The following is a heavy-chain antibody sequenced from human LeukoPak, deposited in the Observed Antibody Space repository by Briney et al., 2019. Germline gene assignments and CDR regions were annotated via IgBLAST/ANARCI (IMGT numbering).Heavy chain of an antibody. Sequence: PGRSLRPSCAASGFTFDDYAMHWVRQAPGKGLEWVSGISWNSGSIGYADSVKGRFTISRDNAKNSLYLQMNSLRAEDTALYYCAKDRMRPTYSSGSAFDYWGQGTLVTVSS. V-gene: IGHV3-9*01. CDR1: GFTFDDYA. J-gene: IGHJ4*02. CDR3: AKDRMRPTYSSGSAFDY. CDR2: ISWNSGSI. D-gene: IGHD6-19*01.